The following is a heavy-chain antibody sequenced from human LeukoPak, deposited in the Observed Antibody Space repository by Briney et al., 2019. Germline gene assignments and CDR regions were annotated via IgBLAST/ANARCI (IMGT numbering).Heavy chain of an antibody. J-gene: IGHJ3*02. CDR2: ISASGGST. D-gene: IGHD2-2*01. Sequence: PGGSLRLSCAASGFTFSSYAMTWVRQAPGKGLEWVSGISASGGSTYYAASVKGRFTVSRDKSRNTLSLPMDSLGDEDTAVYYCAIDQRTSSIKGAFDIWGQGTMVTVSS. CDR1: GFTFSSYA. CDR3: AIDQRTSSIKGAFDI. V-gene: IGHV3-23*01.